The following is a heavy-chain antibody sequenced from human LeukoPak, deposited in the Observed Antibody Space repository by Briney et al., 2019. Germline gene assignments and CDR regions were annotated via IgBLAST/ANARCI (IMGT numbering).Heavy chain of an antibody. J-gene: IGHJ3*01. CDR1: GFTFSTYG. CDR2: IWYDGSNK. CDR3: ARAVGPFDF. Sequence: GGSLRLSCAASGFTFSTYGMHWVRRAPGKGLEWVAVIWYDGSNKYYADSVKGRFTISRDNSKNTLYLQMNSLRAEDTAVYYCARAVGPFDFWGQGTMVTVSP. V-gene: IGHV3-33*01.